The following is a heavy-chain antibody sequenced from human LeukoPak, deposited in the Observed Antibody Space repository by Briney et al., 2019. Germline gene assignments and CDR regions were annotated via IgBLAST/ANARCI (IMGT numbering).Heavy chain of an antibody. V-gene: IGHV3-11*01. Sequence: GGSLRLSCAPSGFTFSDYYMSWIRQAPGNGLEGVSYISSSGSTIYYADSVKGRFTISRDNAKNSLYLQMNSLRAEDTAVYYCAREDTAMVTCDYWGQGTLVTVSS. CDR3: AREDTAMVTCDY. D-gene: IGHD5-18*01. CDR2: ISSSGSTI. CDR1: GFTFSDYY. J-gene: IGHJ4*02.